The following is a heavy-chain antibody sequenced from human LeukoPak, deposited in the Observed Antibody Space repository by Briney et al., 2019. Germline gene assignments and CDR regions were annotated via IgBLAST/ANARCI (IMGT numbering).Heavy chain of an antibody. CDR3: ARESSGWYYFDY. CDR1: GGSVSSGSYY. CDR2: IYYSGST. V-gene: IGHV4-61*01. Sequence: SETLSLTCTVSGGSVSSGSYYWSWIRQPPGKGLEWIGYIYYSGSTNYNPSLKSRVTISVDTSKNQFSLKLSSVTAADTAVYCCARESSGWYYFDYWGQGTLVTVSS. J-gene: IGHJ4*02. D-gene: IGHD6-19*01.